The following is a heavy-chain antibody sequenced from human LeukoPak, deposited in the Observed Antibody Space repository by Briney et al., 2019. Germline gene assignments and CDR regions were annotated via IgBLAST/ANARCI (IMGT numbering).Heavy chain of an antibody. Sequence: SETLSLTCAVSGGSISSYYWSWIRQPAGKGLEWIGRIYTSGSTNYNPFLKSRVTMSVDTSKNQFSLKLSSVTAADTAVYYCARERYYYDSSGYNNPYYFDYWGQGTLVTVSS. V-gene: IGHV4-4*07. CDR3: ARERYYYDSSGYNNPYYFDY. CDR1: GGSISSYY. D-gene: IGHD3-22*01. J-gene: IGHJ4*02. CDR2: IYTSGST.